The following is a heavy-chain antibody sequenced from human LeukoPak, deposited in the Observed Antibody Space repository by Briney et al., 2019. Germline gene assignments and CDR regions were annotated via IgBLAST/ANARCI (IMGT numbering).Heavy chain of an antibody. CDR1: GYSISSGYY. CDR3: ARWVALQGVWFDP. V-gene: IGHV4-38-2*02. D-gene: IGHD2-15*01. CDR2: IYHSGST. Sequence: SETLSLTCTVSGYSISSGYYWGWIRQPPGKGLEWIGSIYHSGSTYYNPSLKSRVTISVDTSKNQFSLKLSSVTAADTAVYYCARWVALQGVWFDPWGQGTLVTVSS. J-gene: IGHJ5*02.